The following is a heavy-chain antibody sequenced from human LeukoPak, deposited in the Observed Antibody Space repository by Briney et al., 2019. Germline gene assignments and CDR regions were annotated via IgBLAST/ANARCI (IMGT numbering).Heavy chain of an antibody. Sequence: PQTLSLTCTVSGGSISSGDYYWSWIRQPPGKGLEWIGYIYYSGSTYYNPSLKSRVTISVDTSKNQFSLKLSSVTAADTAVYYCARADCSSTSCYWAYYFDYWGQGTLVTVSS. CDR1: GGSISSGDYY. V-gene: IGHV4-30-4*01. J-gene: IGHJ4*02. D-gene: IGHD2-2*01. CDR2: IYYSGST. CDR3: ARADCSSTSCYWAYYFDY.